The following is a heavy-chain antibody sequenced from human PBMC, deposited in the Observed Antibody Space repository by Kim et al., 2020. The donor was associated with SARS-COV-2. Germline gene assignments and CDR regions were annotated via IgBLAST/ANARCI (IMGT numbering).Heavy chain of an antibody. CDR2: ISYDGSNK. Sequence: GGSLRLSCAASGFTFSSYGMHWVRQAPGKGLEWVAVISYDGSNKYYADSVKGRFTISRDNSKNTLYLQMNSLRAEDTAVYYCARDGRGDYGSGSYYGDYWGQGTLVTVSS. V-gene: IGHV3-33*05. CDR1: GFTFSSYG. D-gene: IGHD3-10*01. J-gene: IGHJ4*02. CDR3: ARDGRGDYGSGSYYGDY.